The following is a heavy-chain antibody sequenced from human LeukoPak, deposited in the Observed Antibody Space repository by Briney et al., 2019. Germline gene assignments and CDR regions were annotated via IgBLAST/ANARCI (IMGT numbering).Heavy chain of an antibody. CDR1: GFTVSSDY. CDR3: ARADRYSSGWFWLDY. Sequence: GGSLRLSCAASGFTVSSDYMSWVRQAPGKGLEWVSVIYSGGSTYYADSVKGRFTISRHNSKNTLYLQMNSLRAEDTAVYYCARADRYSSGWFWLDYWGQGTLVTVSS. D-gene: IGHD6-19*01. J-gene: IGHJ4*02. V-gene: IGHV3-53*04. CDR2: IYSGGST.